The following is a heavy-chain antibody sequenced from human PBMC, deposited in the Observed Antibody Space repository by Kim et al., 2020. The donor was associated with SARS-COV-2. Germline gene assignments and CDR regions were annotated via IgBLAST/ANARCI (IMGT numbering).Heavy chain of an antibody. CDR1: GFTFDDYA. J-gene: IGHJ4*02. CDR2: ISWNSGSI. D-gene: IGHD6-13*01. V-gene: IGHV3-9*01. CDR3: ASSNEYSSRDDY. Sequence: GGSLRLSCAASGFTFDDYAMHWVRQAPGKGLEWVSGISWNSGSIGYADSVKGRFTISRDNAKNSLYLQMNSLRAEDTALYYCASSNEYSSRDDYWGQGTLVTLSS.